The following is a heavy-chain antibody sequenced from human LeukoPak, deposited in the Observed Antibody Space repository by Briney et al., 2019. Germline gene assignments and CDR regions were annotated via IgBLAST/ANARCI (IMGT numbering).Heavy chain of an antibody. V-gene: IGHV4-4*07. CDR3: ARDPPYDSSGYYYVGTDY. D-gene: IGHD3-22*01. CDR2: IYSGGLFGIGSGRT. J-gene: IGHJ4*02. Sequence: SETLSLTCTVSGGSLSDYFWTWVRQPTGKGLEWIGRIYSGGLFGIGSGRTDYNPSLKSRVSISVDTYKKQGSLKLTSVSVADTAVDYCARDPPYDSSGYYYVGTDYWGQGTLVTVSS. CDR1: GGSLSDYF.